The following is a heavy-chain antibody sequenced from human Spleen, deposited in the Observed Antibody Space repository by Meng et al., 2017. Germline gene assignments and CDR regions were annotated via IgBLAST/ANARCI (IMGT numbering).Heavy chain of an antibody. CDR3: ARERVQIWEQRLGHFQH. CDR2: INPKSGDT. V-gene: IGHV1-2*06. Sequence: QVQLGQSGAEVKKPGASVKVSCKPSGYNFPDYYIHWVRRAPGQGLEWMGRINPKSGDTHYAQKFQARVTMTGDTSISTAYMELSGLRADDTAMYYCARERVQIWEQRLGHFQHWGQGTLVTVSS. J-gene: IGHJ1*01. D-gene: IGHD6-25*01. CDR1: GYNFPDYY.